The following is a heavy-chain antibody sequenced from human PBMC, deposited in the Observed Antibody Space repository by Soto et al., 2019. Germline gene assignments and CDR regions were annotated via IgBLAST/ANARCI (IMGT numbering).Heavy chain of an antibody. CDR2: ISYDGSNK. CDR3: GRERYRGYDFDY. Sequence: QVQLVESGGGVVQPGRSLRLSCAASGFTFSSYAMHWVRQAPGKGLEWVAVISYDGSNKYYADSVKGRFTISRDNSKNTFYLKINSRRVGDRVVYYWGRERYRGYDFDYGGQGTLVPVSS. CDR1: GFTFSSYA. J-gene: IGHJ4*02. V-gene: IGHV3-30-3*01. D-gene: IGHD5-12*01.